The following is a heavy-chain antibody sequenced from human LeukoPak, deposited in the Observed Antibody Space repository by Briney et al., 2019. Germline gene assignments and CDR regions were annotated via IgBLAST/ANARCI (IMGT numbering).Heavy chain of an antibody. Sequence: GGSLRLSCAASGFTFSSYDMHWVRQAPGKGLEWVSAIGTAGDTYYPGSVKGRFTISRENAKNSLYLQMNSLRAEDTAVYYCARDPSYCSSTSCPTDYWGQGTLVTVSS. D-gene: IGHD2-2*01. CDR1: GFTFSSYD. J-gene: IGHJ4*02. CDR3: ARDPSYCSSTSCPTDY. V-gene: IGHV3-13*01. CDR2: IGTAGDT.